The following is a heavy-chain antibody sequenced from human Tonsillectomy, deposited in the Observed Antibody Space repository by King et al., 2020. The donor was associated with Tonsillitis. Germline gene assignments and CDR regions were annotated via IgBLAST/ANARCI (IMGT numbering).Heavy chain of an antibody. J-gene: IGHJ4*02. CDR1: GFTFSSYG. CDR2: LRFDGSNK. D-gene: IGHD3-10*01. V-gene: IGHV3-30*02. Sequence: QVQLVESGGGVVQPGGSLRLSCAASGFTFSSYGMHWVRQAPGKGLEWVAFLRFDGSNKYYADSVKGRFTISRDNSNNTLYLQMSSLRAEDTAVYFCANQYSSRSYYPYPFDYWGQGTLVTVSS. CDR3: ANQYSSRSYYPYPFDY.